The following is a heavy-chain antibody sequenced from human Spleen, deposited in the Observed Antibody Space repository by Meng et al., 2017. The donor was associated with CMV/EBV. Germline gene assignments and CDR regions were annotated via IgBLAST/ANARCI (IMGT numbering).Heavy chain of an antibody. CDR2: INHSGST. J-gene: IGHJ4*02. CDR1: GGSFSGYY. Sequence: SETLSLTCAVYGGSFSGYYWSWIRQPPGKGLEWIGEINHSGSTNYNPSLKSRVTISVGTSKNQFSLKLSSVTAADTAVYYCARGDSCSGGSCYPPYFDYWGQGTLVTVSS. CDR3: ARGDSCSGGSCYPPYFDY. D-gene: IGHD2-15*01. V-gene: IGHV4-34*01.